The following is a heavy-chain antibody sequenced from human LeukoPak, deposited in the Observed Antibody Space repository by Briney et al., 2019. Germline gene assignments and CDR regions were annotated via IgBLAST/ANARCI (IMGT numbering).Heavy chain of an antibody. CDR2: IYHSGST. Sequence: PSETLSLTCTVSGYSISSGYYWGWIRQPPGKGLEWIGSIYHSGSTYYNPSLKSRVTISVDTSKYQFSLKLSSVTAADTAVYYCARNPRDYSNYVFDYWGQGTLVTVSS. CDR1: GYSISSGYY. CDR3: ARNPRDYSNYVFDY. J-gene: IGHJ4*02. D-gene: IGHD4-11*01. V-gene: IGHV4-38-2*02.